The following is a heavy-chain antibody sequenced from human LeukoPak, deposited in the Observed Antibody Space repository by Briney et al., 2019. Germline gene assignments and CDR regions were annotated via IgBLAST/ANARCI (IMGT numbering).Heavy chain of an antibody. CDR3: ARPATVDY. CDR2: ISYSGST. V-gene: IGHV4-39*01. J-gene: IGHJ4*02. CDR1: GGSISMSGYY. Sequence: PSETLSLTCTVSGGSISMSGYYWGWIRQPPGKGLEWIGSISYSGSTYYNPSLKSRVTVSRDTSKNQFSLKLSSVTAADTAVYYCARPATVDYWGQGILVTVSS.